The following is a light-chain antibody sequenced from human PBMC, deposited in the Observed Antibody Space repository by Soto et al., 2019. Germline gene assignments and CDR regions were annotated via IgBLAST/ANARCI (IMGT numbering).Light chain of an antibody. Sequence: QSALTQPASVSGSPGQSITISCTGTSSDVGGYNYVSWYQQHPGKAPKLMIYDVSNLTSGVSNRFSGSKSGNTASLTISGLPAEDEADYYCSSYTSSSTLVFGGGTKLTVL. CDR1: SSDVGGYNY. CDR2: DVS. J-gene: IGLJ2*01. V-gene: IGLV2-14*01. CDR3: SSYTSSSTLV.